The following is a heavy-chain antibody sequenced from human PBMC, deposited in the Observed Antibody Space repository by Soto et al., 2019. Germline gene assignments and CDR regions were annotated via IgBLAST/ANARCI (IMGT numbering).Heavy chain of an antibody. Sequence: EVRLLESGGTLVQPGGSLRLTCTGSGLNFNNYALSWVRQAPGKGLEWVSGISASGDSTYYADSLKGRFTISRDKSKTTLYMQMNFPRGRDRAVYNCAIPAGRFLGWLPVDAFDIWGQATMVAVSS. CDR2: ISASGDST. J-gene: IGHJ3*02. CDR3: AIPAGRFLGWLPVDAFDI. D-gene: IGHD3-3*01. V-gene: IGHV3-23*01. CDR1: GLNFNNYA.